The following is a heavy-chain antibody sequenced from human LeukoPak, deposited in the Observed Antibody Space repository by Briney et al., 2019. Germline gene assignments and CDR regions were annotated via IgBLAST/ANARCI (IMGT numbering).Heavy chain of an antibody. CDR1: GFSLSTRGVG. D-gene: IGHD3-9*01. CDR2: NYWNNDN. Sequence: SGPTLVNPTQTLTLTCTFSGFSLSTRGVGVGWIRQPPGKAPEWLALNYWNNDNRYSPSLKSRLTITKDTSKNQVVHTMTNMDPVDTATYYCASSRYDILTGHYNFDYWGQGTLVTVSS. J-gene: IGHJ4*02. V-gene: IGHV2-5*01. CDR3: ASSRYDILTGHYNFDY.